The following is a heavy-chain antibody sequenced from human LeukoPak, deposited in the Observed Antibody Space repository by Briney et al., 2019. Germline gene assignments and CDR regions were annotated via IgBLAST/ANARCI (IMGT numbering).Heavy chain of an antibody. Sequence: GGSLRLSYAASGFTFSSYGMHWVRQAPGKGLEWVAVIWYGGSNKYYADSVKGRFTISRDNAKNSLFLQMNSLRAEDTAVYYCARDLIVGTTYFDYWGQGTLVTVSS. CDR1: GFTFSSYG. D-gene: IGHD1-26*01. CDR2: IWYGGSNK. CDR3: ARDLIVGTTYFDY. V-gene: IGHV3-33*08. J-gene: IGHJ4*02.